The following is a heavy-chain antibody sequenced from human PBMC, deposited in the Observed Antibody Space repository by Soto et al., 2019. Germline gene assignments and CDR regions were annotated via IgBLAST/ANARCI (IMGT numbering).Heavy chain of an antibody. D-gene: IGHD1-26*01. Sequence: PSETLSLTCTVSGGSISSYYWSWIRQPPGKGLEWIGYIYYSGSTNYNPSLKSRVTISVDTSKNQFSLKLSSVTAADTAVYCCARHGIEGLVKPLDVWGKGTTVTVSS. CDR1: GGSISSYY. CDR3: ARHGIEGLVKPLDV. CDR2: IYYSGST. J-gene: IGHJ6*04. V-gene: IGHV4-59*08.